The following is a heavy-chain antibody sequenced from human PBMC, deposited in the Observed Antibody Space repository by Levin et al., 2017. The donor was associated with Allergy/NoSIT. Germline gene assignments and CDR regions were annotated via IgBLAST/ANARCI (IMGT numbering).Heavy chain of an antibody. D-gene: IGHD3-16*01. CDR3: ARERIHYIWADAFDI. CDR1: GFTFSSYS. Sequence: PGGSLRLSCVASGFTFSSYSMTWVRQAPGKGLEWVSSISPSSTYIYYADSVKGRFTLSRDNAKNSVFLQMNSLRAEDTALYYCARERIHYIWADAFDIWGQGTMVTVSS. V-gene: IGHV3-21*01. CDR2: ISPSSTYI. J-gene: IGHJ3*02.